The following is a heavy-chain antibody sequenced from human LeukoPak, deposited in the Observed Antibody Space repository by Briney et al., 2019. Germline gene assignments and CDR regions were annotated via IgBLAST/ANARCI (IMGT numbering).Heavy chain of an antibody. Sequence: TLSRTCSVSGGSITSGRYYWTWIRQYPEKGLEWIGYSYYTGSTHYKPSLKSRAAISLDKSKNQFSLNLTSATAADTAVYYCARATYDLLTGYYLDSWGQGTLVTVSS. D-gene: IGHD3-9*01. CDR3: ARATYDLLTGYYLDS. J-gene: IGHJ4*02. V-gene: IGHV4-31*03. CDR2: SYYTGST. CDR1: GGSITSGRYY.